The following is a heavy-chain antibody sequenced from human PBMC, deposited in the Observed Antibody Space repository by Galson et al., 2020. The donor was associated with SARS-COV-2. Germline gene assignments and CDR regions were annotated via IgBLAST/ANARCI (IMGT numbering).Heavy chain of an antibody. J-gene: IGHJ5*02. CDR3: ARAPEGYCSGGGWSLFWFDP. CDR1: GASISNHF. CDR2: IYYTGRT. D-gene: IGHD2-15*01. Sequence: SETLSLTCTVSGASISNHFWSWLRQPPGKGLEWIGYIYYTGRTSYNPSLRSRVSMSVDTSKNQFFLKLNSVTAADTAVYYCARAPEGYCSGGGWSLFWFDPWGQGTLATVSS. V-gene: IGHV4-59*11.